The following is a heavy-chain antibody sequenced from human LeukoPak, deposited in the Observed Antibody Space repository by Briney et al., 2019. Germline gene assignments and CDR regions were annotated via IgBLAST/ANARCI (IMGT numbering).Heavy chain of an antibody. V-gene: IGHV5-51*01. Sequence: GESLKISCKGSGYSFATYWIGWVRQMPGKGLEWMGIIYPGDSCTTYSPSFQGQVTISADKSISTAYLQWSSLKASDTAIYYCVRHLSDITSCPNYWGPGTLVTVAS. CDR2: IYPGDSCT. J-gene: IGHJ4*02. CDR3: VRHLSDITSCPNY. CDR1: GYSFATYW. D-gene: IGHD2-2*01.